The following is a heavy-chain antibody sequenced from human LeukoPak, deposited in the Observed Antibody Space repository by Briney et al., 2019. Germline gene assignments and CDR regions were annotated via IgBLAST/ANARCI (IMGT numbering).Heavy chain of an antibody. V-gene: IGHV4-34*01. CDR1: GGSFSGYY. CDR2: INHSGST. J-gene: IGHJ5*02. CDR3: ARGPQGGLFDP. Sequence: PSETLSLTCAVYGGSFSGYYWSWIRQPPGKGLEWIGEINHSGSTNYNPSLKSRVTITVDTSKNQFSLKLSSVTAADTAVYYCARGPQGGLFDPWGQGTLVTVSS.